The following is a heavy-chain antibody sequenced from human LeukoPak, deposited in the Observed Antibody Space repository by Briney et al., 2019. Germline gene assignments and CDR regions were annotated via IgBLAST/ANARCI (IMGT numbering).Heavy chain of an antibody. CDR1: GFTVSSNY. CDR2: IYSGGRT. Sequence: GGSLRRSCAASGFTVSSNYMSRVRQAPGKGLEWVSVIYSGGRTYYADPVKGRFTISKDNSKNTLYLQMNSLRAEDTAVYYCARDLYVDIVAPSGMDVWGQGTTVTVSS. D-gene: IGHD5-12*01. J-gene: IGHJ6*02. CDR3: ARDLYVDIVAPSGMDV. V-gene: IGHV3-66*01.